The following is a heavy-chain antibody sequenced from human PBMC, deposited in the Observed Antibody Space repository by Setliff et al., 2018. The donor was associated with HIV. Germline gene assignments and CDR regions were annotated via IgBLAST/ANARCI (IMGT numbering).Heavy chain of an antibody. V-gene: IGHV1-69*13. CDR2: IIPIFGTR. J-gene: IGHJ6*03. Sequence: SVKVSCKASGGTFSTYAINWVRQAPGQGLEWMGGIIPIFGTRNYAQKFQGRVTISAAESTRTAYMELSSLRSEDTAVYYCATGGYYYYDKSDYYYHIDVWGKGTTVTVSS. D-gene: IGHD3-22*01. CDR1: GGTFSTYA. CDR3: ATGGYYYYDKSDYYYHIDV.